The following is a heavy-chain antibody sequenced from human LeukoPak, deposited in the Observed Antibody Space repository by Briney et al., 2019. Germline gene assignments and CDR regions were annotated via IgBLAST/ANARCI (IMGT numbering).Heavy chain of an antibody. Sequence: GGSLRLSCAAPGFTFSNYAMSWVRQAPGKGLEWVSSISDNGGNTFYADSVKGRFTVSRDNSKKTLYLQMNSLRAEDTAVYYCAKSSSGRRISMILVAKGGFDYWGQGTLVTVSS. CDR1: GFTFSNYA. J-gene: IGHJ4*02. V-gene: IGHV3-23*01. D-gene: IGHD3-22*01. CDR3: AKSSSGRRISMILVAKGGFDY. CDR2: ISDNGGNT.